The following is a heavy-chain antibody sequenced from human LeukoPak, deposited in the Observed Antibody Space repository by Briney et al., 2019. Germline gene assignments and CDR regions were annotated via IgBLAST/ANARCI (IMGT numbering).Heavy chain of an antibody. Sequence: ASVKVSCKASGYTFISYGITWVRQAPGQGLEWMGWINPDSGGTNFAQKFQGRVTMTRDTSISTAYMDLSRLRSDDTAVYYCAREAAVAGTGVYFDYWGQGTLVTVSS. V-gene: IGHV1-2*02. CDR1: GYTFISYG. D-gene: IGHD6-19*01. CDR3: AREAAVAGTGVYFDY. CDR2: INPDSGGT. J-gene: IGHJ4*02.